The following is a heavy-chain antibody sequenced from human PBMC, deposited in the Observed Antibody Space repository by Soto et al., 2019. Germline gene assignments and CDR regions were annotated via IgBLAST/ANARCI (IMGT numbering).Heavy chain of an antibody. J-gene: IGHJ5*02. Sequence: GASVKVSCKASGGTFSSYAISCVRQAPGQGLEWMGGIIPIFGTANYAQKFQGRVMITADESTSTAYMELSSLRSEDTAVYYCASVGDSVVVPADNWFDPWGQGTLVTVSS. CDR2: IIPIFGTA. V-gene: IGHV1-69*13. D-gene: IGHD2-2*01. CDR1: GGTFSSYA. CDR3: ASVGDSVVVPADNWFDP.